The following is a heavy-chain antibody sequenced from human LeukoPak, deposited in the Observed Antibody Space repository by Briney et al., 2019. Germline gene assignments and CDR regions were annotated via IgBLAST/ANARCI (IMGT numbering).Heavy chain of an antibody. CDR3: AKGLVAGNQYFDS. CDR1: GFTFSTYA. D-gene: IGHD5-12*01. J-gene: IGHJ4*02. CDR2: IGRDGINT. V-gene: IGHV3-23*01. Sequence: GSLSLSCVASGFTFSTYAMSWVRQAPGKGLEWVSAIGRDGINTKYADSVNGRFTVSKDNSRDTLYLQMSSLRADDTAVYYCAKGLVAGNQYFDSWGQGTLVTVSS.